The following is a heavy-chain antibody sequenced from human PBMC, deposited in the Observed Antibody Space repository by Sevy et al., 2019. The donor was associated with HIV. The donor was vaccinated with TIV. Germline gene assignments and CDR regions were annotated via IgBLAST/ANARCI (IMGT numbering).Heavy chain of an antibody. CDR2: IYYSGSS. V-gene: IGHV4-59*01. CDR3: ARATGVATPGFDP. J-gene: IGHJ5*02. D-gene: IGHD1-26*01. CDR1: GGSISSYY. Sequence: SYTLSLTCTVSGGSISSYYWSWIRQPPGKGLEWIGYIYYSGSSHYNPSLKSRVTISVDTSKNQFSLKLSSVTAADTAVYYCARATGVATPGFDPWGQGTLVTVSS.